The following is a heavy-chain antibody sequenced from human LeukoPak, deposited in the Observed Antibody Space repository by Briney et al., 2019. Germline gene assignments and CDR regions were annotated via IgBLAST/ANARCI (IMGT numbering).Heavy chain of an antibody. V-gene: IGHV3-23*01. D-gene: IGHD3-10*01. CDR3: AKDRFSVWFGELLPNRGFDY. CDR2: ISGSGGST. J-gene: IGHJ4*02. CDR1: GFTFSSYA. Sequence: PGGSLRLSCAASGFTFSSYAMSWVRQAPGKGLEWVSAISGSGGSTYYADSVKGRFTISRDNSKNTLYLQMNSLRAEDTAVYYCAKDRFSVWFGELLPNRGFDYWGQGTLVTVSS.